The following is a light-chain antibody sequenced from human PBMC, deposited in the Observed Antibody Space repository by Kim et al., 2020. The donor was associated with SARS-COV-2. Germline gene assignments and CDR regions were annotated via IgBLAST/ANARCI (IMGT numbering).Light chain of an antibody. J-gene: IGLJ2*01. CDR2: QDT. CDR3: QACDSSTVV. V-gene: IGLV3-1*01. CDR1: KLGDTY. Sequence: VSPGQTASITCSGDKLGDTYASWYQQKPGQSPVLVIYQDTKRPSGIPERFSGSNSGTTATLTISGTQAMDGADYYCQACDSSTVVFGGGTQLTVL.